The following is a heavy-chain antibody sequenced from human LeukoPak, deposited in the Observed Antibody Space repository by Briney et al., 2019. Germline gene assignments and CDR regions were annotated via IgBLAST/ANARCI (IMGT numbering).Heavy chain of an antibody. J-gene: IGHJ4*02. CDR1: GFTFSSYA. CDR2: ISSSGTYI. V-gene: IGHV3-21*01. CDR3: ARFSDRYYYDSSGYYRFDY. Sequence: GGSLRLSCAASGFTFSSYAMSWVRQAPGKGLEWVSSISSSGTYIYYADSVKGRFTISRDNAKNSLYLQMNSLRAEDTAVCYCARFSDRYYYDSSGYYRFDYWGQGTLVTVSS. D-gene: IGHD3-22*01.